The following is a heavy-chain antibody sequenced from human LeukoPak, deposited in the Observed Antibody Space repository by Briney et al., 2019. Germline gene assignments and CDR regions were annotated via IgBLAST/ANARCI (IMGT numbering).Heavy chain of an antibody. J-gene: IGHJ6*03. V-gene: IGHV3-48*03. Sequence: GGSLRLSCAASGFTFSSYEMNWVRQAPGKGLEWVSYISSSGSTIYYADSVKGRFTISRDNAKNSLYLQMNSLRAEDTAVYYCARVAAYYYYMDVWGKGTTVTVSS. CDR3: ARVAAYYYYMDV. CDR2: ISSSGSTI. D-gene: IGHD2-15*01. CDR1: GFTFSSYE.